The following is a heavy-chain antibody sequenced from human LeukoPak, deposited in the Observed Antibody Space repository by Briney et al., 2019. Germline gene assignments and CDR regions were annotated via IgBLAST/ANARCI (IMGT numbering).Heavy chain of an antibody. J-gene: IGHJ4*02. CDR2: IYYSGST. CDR3: ARVRGYYYGSGSYYNNLYFDY. V-gene: IGHV4-59*01. D-gene: IGHD3-10*01. CDR1: GGSISSYY. Sequence: PSETLSLTCTVSGGSISSYYWSWIRQPPGKGLEWIGYIYYSGSTNYNPSLKSRVTISVDTSKNQFSLKLSSVTAADTAVYYCARVRGYYYGSGSYYNNLYFDYWGQGTLVTVS.